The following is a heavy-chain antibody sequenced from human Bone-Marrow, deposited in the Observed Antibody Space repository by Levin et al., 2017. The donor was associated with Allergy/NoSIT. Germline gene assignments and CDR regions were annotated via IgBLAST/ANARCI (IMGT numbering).Heavy chain of an antibody. J-gene: IGHJ4*02. CDR3: ARVGAPPVYGDHVLAY. Sequence: SETLSLTCSVSGDSMTTSNWWSWVRQPPGKGLEWIAEIDPSGGANYNPSLQSRVTISVDKSKNQFYLKLTSVSAADTAVYYCARVGAPPVYGDHVLAYWGRGTLVTVSS. CDR2: IDPSGGA. CDR1: GDSMTTSNW. V-gene: IGHV4-4*02. D-gene: IGHD4-17*01.